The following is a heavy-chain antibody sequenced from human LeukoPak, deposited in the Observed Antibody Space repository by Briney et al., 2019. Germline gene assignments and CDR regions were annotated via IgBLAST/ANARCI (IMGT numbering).Heavy chain of an antibody. D-gene: IGHD3-3*02. Sequence: NPSETLSLTCAVSGGSISSSNWWNWVRQPPGKGLEWIGEVSHMGSTNNNPSLKSRVTISVDKSKNQFSLRLSSVTAADTAVYYCAKRPFDSWFDPWGQGTLVTVSS. CDR1: GGSISSSNW. J-gene: IGHJ5*02. CDR2: VSHMGST. V-gene: IGHV4-4*02. CDR3: AKRPFDSWFDP.